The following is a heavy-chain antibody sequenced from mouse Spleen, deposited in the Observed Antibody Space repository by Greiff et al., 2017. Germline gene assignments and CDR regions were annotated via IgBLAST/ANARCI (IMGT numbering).Heavy chain of an antibody. CDR2: IYPGSGST. Sequence: QVQLQQSGAELVKPGASVKMSCKASGYTFTSYWITWVKQRPGQGLEWIGDIYPGSGSTNYNEKFKSKATLTVDTSSSTAYMQLSSLTSEDSAVYYCARDGYDGVSFAYWGQGTLVTVSA. CDR1: GYTFTSYW. CDR3: ARDGYDGVSFAY. J-gene: IGHJ3*01. V-gene: IGHV1-55*01. D-gene: IGHD2-2*01.